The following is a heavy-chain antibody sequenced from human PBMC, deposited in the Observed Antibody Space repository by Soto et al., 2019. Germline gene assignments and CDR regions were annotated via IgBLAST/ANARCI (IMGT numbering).Heavy chain of an antibody. J-gene: IGHJ5*02. CDR1: GFTFSDYY. D-gene: IGHD1-26*01. Sequence: GGSLRLSCAASGFTFSDYYMSWIRQAPGKGLEWVSYISSSGSTIYYADSVKGRFTISRDNAKNSLYLQMNSLRAEDTAVYYCAKTRIVGATRWFDPWGQGTLVTVS. CDR2: ISSSGSTI. V-gene: IGHV3-11*01. CDR3: AKTRIVGATRWFDP.